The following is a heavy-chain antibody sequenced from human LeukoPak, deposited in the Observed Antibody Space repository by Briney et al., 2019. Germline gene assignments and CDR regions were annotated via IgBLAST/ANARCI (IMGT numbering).Heavy chain of an antibody. CDR2: IYYSGIT. Sequence: SETLSLTCTVSGDSISSYYWSWIRQPPGKGLEWIGYIYYSGITNYNPSLKSRVTISVDTSKNQFSLKLSSVTAADTAVYYCARGGGPIGPRYFQHWGQGTLVTVSS. V-gene: IGHV4-59*08. CDR3: ARGGGPIGPRYFQH. D-gene: IGHD1-26*01. J-gene: IGHJ1*01. CDR1: GDSISSYY.